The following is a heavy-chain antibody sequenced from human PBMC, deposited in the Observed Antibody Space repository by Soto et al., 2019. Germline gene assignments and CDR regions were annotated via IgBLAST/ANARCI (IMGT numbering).Heavy chain of an antibody. CDR2: IHYSGST. CDR3: ARLTSLQFPNNYYWYIHF. V-gene: IGHV4-59*08. CDR1: GGSINNYY. J-gene: IGHJ6*03. Sequence: SETLSLTCTVSGGSINNYYWSWIRQPPGKGLEWIGYIHYSGSTNYNPSLESRATISVDTSKNQFSLTLNSVTAADTAVYFCARLTSLQFPNNYYWYIHFWGQGSTVPVSS. D-gene: IGHD2-21*02.